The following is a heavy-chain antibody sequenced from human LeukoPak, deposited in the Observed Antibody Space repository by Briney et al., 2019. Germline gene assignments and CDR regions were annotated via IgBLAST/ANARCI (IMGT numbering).Heavy chain of an antibody. V-gene: IGHV4-59*01. D-gene: IGHD5-18*01. CDR3: ARVFSGYSYGWYYYYYMDV. CDR2: IYYSGST. CDR1: GGSISSYY. J-gene: IGHJ6*03. Sequence: SETLSLTCTVSGGSISSYYWSWIRQPPGKGLEWIGYIYYSGSTNYNPSLKSRVTVSVDTSKHQFSLKLSSVTAADTAVYYCARVFSGYSYGWYYYYYMDVWGKGTTVTISS.